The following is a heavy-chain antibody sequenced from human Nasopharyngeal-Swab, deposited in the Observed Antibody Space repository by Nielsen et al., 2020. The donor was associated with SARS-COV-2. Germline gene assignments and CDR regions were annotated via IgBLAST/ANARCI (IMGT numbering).Heavy chain of an antibody. V-gene: IGHV4-61*01. Sequence: SETLSLTCTVSGGSVSSDIYSWSWIRQPPGKGLEWIGYVVYSGSTNYNPSLKSRVTISVDTSKDQFSLKLNSVTAADTAMYFCARTTTTTPFDSWGQGTLVAVSS. CDR1: GGSVSSDIYS. J-gene: IGHJ4*02. CDR2: VVYSGST. CDR3: ARTTTTTPFDS. D-gene: IGHD1-1*01.